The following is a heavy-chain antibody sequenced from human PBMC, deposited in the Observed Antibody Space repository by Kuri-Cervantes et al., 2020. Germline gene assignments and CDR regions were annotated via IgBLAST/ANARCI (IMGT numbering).Heavy chain of an antibody. CDR3: ARLETSMAIFDY. J-gene: IGHJ4*02. Sequence: GESLKISCKDSGHSLASDWIGWVRQKPGQGLEWIGIIYLGDSDTRYSPSFQGQVTISADKSINTAYLQWSSLRASDSAMYYCARLETSMAIFDYWSQGSPVTVSS. CDR2: IYLGDSDT. CDR1: GHSLASDW. D-gene: IGHD5-18*01. V-gene: IGHV5-51*01.